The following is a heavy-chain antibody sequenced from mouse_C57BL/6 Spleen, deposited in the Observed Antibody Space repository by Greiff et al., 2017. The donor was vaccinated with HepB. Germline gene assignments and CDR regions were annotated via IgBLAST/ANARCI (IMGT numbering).Heavy chain of an antibody. V-gene: IGHV1-64*01. CDR3: ARYDGYYLDYAMDD. J-gene: IGHJ4*01. Sequence: VQLQQPGAELVKPGASVKLSCKASGYTFTSYWMHWVKQRPGQGLEWIGMIHPNSGSTNYNEKFKSKATLTVDKSSSTAYMQLSSLTSEDSAVYYCARYDGYYLDYAMDDWGQGTSVTVSS. CDR1: GYTFTSYW. D-gene: IGHD2-3*01. CDR2: IHPNSGST.